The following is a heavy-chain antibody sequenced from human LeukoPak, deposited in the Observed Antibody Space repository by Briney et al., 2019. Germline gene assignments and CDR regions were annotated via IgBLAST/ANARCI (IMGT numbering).Heavy chain of an antibody. D-gene: IGHD1-26*01. CDR3: AREGRERELPRPEAYDS. CDR1: GYTFTVYY. J-gene: IGHJ3*02. CDR2: INPNSGGT. Sequence: GASVKVSCTSSGYTFTVYYMHWVRQAPGQGLEWMGWINPNSGGTNYAQKFQGRVTMTRDTSISTAYMKLSRLRSDDTAVYYCAREGRERELPRPEAYDSWGQGTMVTVSS. V-gene: IGHV1-2*02.